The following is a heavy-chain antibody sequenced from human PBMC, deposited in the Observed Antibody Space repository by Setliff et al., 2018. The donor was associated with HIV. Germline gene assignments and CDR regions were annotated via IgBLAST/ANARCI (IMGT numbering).Heavy chain of an antibody. CDR1: GFTFSSYG. J-gene: IGHJ6*02. D-gene: IGHD4-17*01. CDR2: IRYDGSNK. V-gene: IGHV3-30*02. CDR3: AKDLGGGSYGNWAYGMDV. Sequence: GESLKISCAASGFTFSSYGIHWVRQAPGKGLEWVAFIRYDGSNKYYADSVKGRFTISRDNSKNTLNLQMNSLRTEDTALYYCAKDLGGGSYGNWAYGMDVGGQGTTVTVSS.